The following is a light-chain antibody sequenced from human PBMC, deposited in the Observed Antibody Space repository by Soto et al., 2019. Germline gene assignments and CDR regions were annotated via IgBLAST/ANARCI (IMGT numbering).Light chain of an antibody. CDR3: HQYNSWPLT. CDR1: QSVGSD. Sequence: EIVMTQSPATLSVSPGEIATRSCRASQSVGSDLAWYQQKPGQAPRLAICDIFTWATDVPTRIIGSGSGTEFTLSISSLQSENFAVYSCHQYNSWPLTFGGGTKVELK. CDR2: DIF. V-gene: IGKV3D-15*01. J-gene: IGKJ4*01.